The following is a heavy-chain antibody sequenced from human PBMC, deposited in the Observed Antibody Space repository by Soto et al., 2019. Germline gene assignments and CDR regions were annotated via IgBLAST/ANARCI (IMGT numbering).Heavy chain of an antibody. CDR2: ISSSSSYI. Sequence: EVQLVESGGGLVKPGGSLRLSCAASGFTFSSYSMNWVRQAPGKGLEWVSSISSSSSYIYYADSVKGRFTISRDNAKNSLYRQMNSLRAEDTAVYYCARRWFGEGFDYWGQGTLVTVSS. CDR3: ARRWFGEGFDY. CDR1: GFTFSSYS. J-gene: IGHJ4*02. V-gene: IGHV3-21*01. D-gene: IGHD3-10*01.